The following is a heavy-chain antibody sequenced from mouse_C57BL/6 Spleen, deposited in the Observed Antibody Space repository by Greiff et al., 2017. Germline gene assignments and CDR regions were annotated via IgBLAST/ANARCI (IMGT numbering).Heavy chain of an antibody. CDR3: AREGGSSYYFDY. D-gene: IGHD1-1*01. J-gene: IGHJ2*01. Sequence: QVQLQQPGTELVKPGASVKLSCKASGYTFPSYWMHWVKQRPGQGLEWIGNINPSNGGTNYNEKFKSKATLTVDKSSSTAYMQLSSLTSEDSAVYYCAREGGSSYYFDYWGQGTTLTVSS. V-gene: IGHV1-53*01. CDR1: GYTFPSYW. CDR2: INPSNGGT.